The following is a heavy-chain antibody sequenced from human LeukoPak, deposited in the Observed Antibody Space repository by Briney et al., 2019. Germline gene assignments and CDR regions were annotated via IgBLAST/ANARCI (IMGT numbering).Heavy chain of an antibody. D-gene: IGHD4-23*01. Sequence: PSETLSLTCTVSGGSISSYYWSWIWQPPGKGLEWIGYIYYSGSTNYNSSLKSRVTISVDTSKNQFSLKLSSVTAADTAVYYCARGLRWFDYWGQGTLVTVSS. CDR2: IYYSGST. CDR3: ARGLRWFDY. J-gene: IGHJ4*02. CDR1: GGSISSYY. V-gene: IGHV4-59*01.